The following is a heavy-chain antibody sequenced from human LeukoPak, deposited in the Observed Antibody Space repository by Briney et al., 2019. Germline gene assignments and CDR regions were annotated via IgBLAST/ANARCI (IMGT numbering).Heavy chain of an antibody. V-gene: IGHV4-30-2*01. CDR1: GGSISSGGYS. D-gene: IGHD3-22*01. J-gene: IGHJ4*02. CDR3: ARGTTLRDYYDSSGYYYGDH. Sequence: SQTLSLTCAVSGGSISSGGYSWSWIRQPPGKGLEWIGYIYHSGSTYYNPSLKSRVTISVDRSKNQFSLKLSSVTAADTAVYYCARGTTLRDYYDSSGYYYGDHWGQGTLVTVSS. CDR2: IYHSGST.